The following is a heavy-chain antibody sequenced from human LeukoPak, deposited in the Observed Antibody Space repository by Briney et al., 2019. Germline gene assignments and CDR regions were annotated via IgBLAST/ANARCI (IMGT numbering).Heavy chain of an antibody. Sequence: PGGSLRLSCAASGFTFGDYAMHWVRQAPGKGLEWVSRIGWNSGSIAYAGSVKGRFTISRDNAKNSLYLQMNSLRAEDTAVYYCARDLAIVVVPAAMGSDYFDYWGQGTLVTVSS. V-gene: IGHV3-9*01. CDR1: GFTFGDYA. J-gene: IGHJ4*02. CDR2: IGWNSGSI. D-gene: IGHD2-2*01. CDR3: ARDLAIVVVPAAMGSDYFDY.